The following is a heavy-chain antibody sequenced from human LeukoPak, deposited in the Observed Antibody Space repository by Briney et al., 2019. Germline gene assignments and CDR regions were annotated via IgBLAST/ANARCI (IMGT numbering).Heavy chain of an antibody. V-gene: IGHV4-61*02. CDR3: ARHVRKRGIAAAGSPGWFDP. J-gene: IGHJ5*02. D-gene: IGHD6-13*01. CDR1: GGSISSGTYY. CDR2: IYKSGST. Sequence: SETLSLTCTVSGGSISSGTYYWSWIRQPAGKGLEWIGRIYKSGSTKYNPSLTSRVTVSVDTSKNQFSLNLSSVTAADTAVYYCARHVRKRGIAAAGSPGWFDPWGQGTLVTVSS.